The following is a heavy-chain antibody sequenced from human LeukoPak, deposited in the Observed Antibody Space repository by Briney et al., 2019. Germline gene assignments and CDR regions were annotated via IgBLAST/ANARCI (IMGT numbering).Heavy chain of an antibody. J-gene: IGHJ3*02. CDR1: GGSFSGYY. Sequence: SETLSLTCAVYGGSFSGYYWSWIRQPPGKGLEWIGEINHSGSTNYNPSLKSRVTISVDTSKNQFSLKLSSVTAADTAVYYCARHEAGAPYWDDAFDIWGQGTMVTVSS. CDR3: ARHEAGAPYWDDAFDI. D-gene: IGHD1-26*01. CDR2: INHSGST. V-gene: IGHV4-34*01.